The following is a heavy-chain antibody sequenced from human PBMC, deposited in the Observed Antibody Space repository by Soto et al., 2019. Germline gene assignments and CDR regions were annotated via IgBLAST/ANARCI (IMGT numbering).Heavy chain of an antibody. V-gene: IGHV3-30*18. CDR2: ISYDGRNK. CDR3: AKDRGALRWSEEHYYFDY. D-gene: IGHD2-15*01. CDR1: GFTFSSYG. J-gene: IGHJ4*02. Sequence: GGSLRLSCAASGFTFSSYGMHWVRQAPGKGLEWVAVISYDGRNKNYADAVRGRFTISRDNSKNTLYLETNSLRAEDTAVYYCAKDRGALRWSEEHYYFDYWGQGTLVTVSS.